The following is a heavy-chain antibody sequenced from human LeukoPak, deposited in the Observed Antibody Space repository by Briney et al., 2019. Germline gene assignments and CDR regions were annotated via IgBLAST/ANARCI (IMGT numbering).Heavy chain of an antibody. V-gene: IGHV4-4*07. J-gene: IGHJ3*02. Sequence: SETLSLTCTVSGGSISDYYWSWIRQPAGKGLEWIGHIYTSGSTNYNPSLKSRVTISVDTSKNQFSRKLSSVTAADTAVYYCARVGYGSGSYNAFDIWGQGTMVTVSS. CDR3: ARVGYGSGSYNAFDI. CDR1: GGSISDYY. CDR2: IYTSGST. D-gene: IGHD3-10*01.